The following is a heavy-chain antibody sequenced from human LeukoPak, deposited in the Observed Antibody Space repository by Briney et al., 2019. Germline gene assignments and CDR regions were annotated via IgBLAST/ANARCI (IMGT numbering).Heavy chain of an antibody. Sequence: ASVNVSCKASGYTFTGHYMHWVRQAPGKGLEWMGWINPNTGGTNYVQKFQGRVTRTRDTSINTAYMELSRLRSDDTAVYYCARGGAGSGYGFDYWGQGTLVTASS. CDR1: GYTFTGHY. D-gene: IGHD5-12*01. CDR3: ARGGAGSGYGFDY. V-gene: IGHV1-2*02. CDR2: INPNTGGT. J-gene: IGHJ4*02.